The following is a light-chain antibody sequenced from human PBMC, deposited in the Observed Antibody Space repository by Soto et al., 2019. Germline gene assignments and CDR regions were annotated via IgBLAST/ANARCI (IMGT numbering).Light chain of an antibody. CDR1: QSFSSTY. V-gene: IGKV3-20*01. Sequence: IVLTQSPGTLSLSPWERATLSCRASQSFSSTYLAWYQQKPGQAPRLIIYGASSRATGIPDRFSGSGSGTDFTLPISRLEPEDFAVYYCQQYGSSSITFGQGTRLEIK. CDR3: QQYGSSSIT. J-gene: IGKJ5*01. CDR2: GAS.